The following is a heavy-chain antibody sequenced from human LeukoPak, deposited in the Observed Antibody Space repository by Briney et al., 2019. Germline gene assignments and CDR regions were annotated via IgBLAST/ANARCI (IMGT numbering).Heavy chain of an antibody. D-gene: IGHD6-19*01. J-gene: IGHJ4*02. Sequence: PGGSLRLSCAASGFTFSSYGMHWVRQAPGKGLEWVAVISYDGSNKYYADSVKGRFTISRDNSKNTLYLQMNSLRAEDTAVYYCARDRTVAGRGPLDYWGQGTLVTVSS. CDR1: GFTFSSYG. CDR3: ARDRTVAGRGPLDY. CDR2: ISYDGSNK. V-gene: IGHV3-30*03.